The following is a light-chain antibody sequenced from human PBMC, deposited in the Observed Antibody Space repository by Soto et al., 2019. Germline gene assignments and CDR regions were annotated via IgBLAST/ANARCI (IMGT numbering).Light chain of an antibody. CDR1: GSNIGAGYD. V-gene: IGLV1-40*01. Sequence: QSVLTQPPSVSGAPGQRVTISCTGSGSNIGAGYDVHWYQQLPGTAPKLLIYANINRPSGVPDRFSGSKSGTSASLAITGLQAEDEDDYYCQSYDSSLSGSGVFGTGTKLTVL. J-gene: IGLJ1*01. CDR3: QSYDSSLSGSGV. CDR2: ANI.